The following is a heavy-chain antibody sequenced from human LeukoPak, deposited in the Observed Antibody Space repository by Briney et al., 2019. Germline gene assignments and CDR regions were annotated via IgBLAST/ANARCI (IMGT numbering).Heavy chain of an antibody. CDR2: IYSGDST. CDR1: GLTVSSNY. J-gene: IGHJ4*02. CDR3: ARVGQQLTRGGVDY. V-gene: IGHV3-66*01. Sequence: GGSRRLSCAASGLTVSSNYMTWVRQAPGKGLEWVSVIYSGDSTHYADSVKGRFTISRDNSKNTLYLQMNSLRAEDPTVYYCARVGQQLTRGGVDYWGQGTLVTVSS. D-gene: IGHD6-13*01.